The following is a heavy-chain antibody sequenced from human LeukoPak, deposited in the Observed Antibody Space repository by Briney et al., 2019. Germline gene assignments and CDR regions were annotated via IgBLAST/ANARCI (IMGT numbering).Heavy chain of an antibody. CDR2: ISGSNSYI. V-gene: IGHV3-21*04. CDR3: AKDATVVVVPADHYFDY. CDR1: GFTFNSYS. J-gene: IGHJ4*02. Sequence: GGSLRLSCAASGFTFNSYSMNWVRQAPGKGLEWVSSISGSNSYIYYADSMKGRFTISRDNAKNSLYLQMNSLRAEDTAVYYCAKDATVVVVPADHYFDYWGQGTLVTVSS. D-gene: IGHD2-2*01.